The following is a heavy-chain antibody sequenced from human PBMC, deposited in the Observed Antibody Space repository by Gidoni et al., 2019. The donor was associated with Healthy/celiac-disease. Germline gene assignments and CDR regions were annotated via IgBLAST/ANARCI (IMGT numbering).Heavy chain of an antibody. D-gene: IGHD5-12*01. Sequence: QVQLVQSGAEVKKPGASVKVSCKASGYTFPSYDINWVRQATGQGLEWMGWMNPNSGNTGYAQKFQGRVTMTRNTSISTAYMELSSLRSEDTAVYYCARDGYNLRKGEDPWFDYWGQGTLVTVSS. J-gene: IGHJ4*02. CDR1: GYTFPSYD. V-gene: IGHV1-8*01. CDR2: MNPNSGNT. CDR3: ARDGYNLRKGEDPWFDY.